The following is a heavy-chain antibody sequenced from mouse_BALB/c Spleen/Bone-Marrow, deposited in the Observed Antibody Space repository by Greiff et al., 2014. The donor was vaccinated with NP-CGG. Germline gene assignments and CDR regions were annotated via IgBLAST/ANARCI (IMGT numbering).Heavy chain of an antibody. D-gene: IGHD1-2*01. CDR2: IWAGGST. CDR1: GFSLTSYG. CDR3: ARITAATGAMDY. Sequence: VKLQESGPGLVAPSQSLSISCTVSGFSLTSYGVHWVRQPPGRGLEWLGVIWAGGSTNYNSALMSRLSISKDNSKSQVFIKRNSLQADDTAMYYCARITAATGAMDYWGQGTSVTVSS. J-gene: IGHJ4*01. V-gene: IGHV2-9*02.